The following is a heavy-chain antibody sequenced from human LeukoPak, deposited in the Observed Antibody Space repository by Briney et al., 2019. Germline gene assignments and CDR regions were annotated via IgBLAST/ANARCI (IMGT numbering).Heavy chain of an antibody. D-gene: IGHD1-1*01. J-gene: IGHJ4*02. Sequence: GASVKVSCKASGGTYSSYAISWVRQAPGQGLEWMGGIIPIFGTANYAQKFQGRVTITTDESTSTAYMELSSLRSEDTAVYYCAREQMERREFDYWGQGTLVTVSS. CDR2: IIPIFGTA. CDR3: AREQMERREFDY. V-gene: IGHV1-69*05. CDR1: GGTYSSYA.